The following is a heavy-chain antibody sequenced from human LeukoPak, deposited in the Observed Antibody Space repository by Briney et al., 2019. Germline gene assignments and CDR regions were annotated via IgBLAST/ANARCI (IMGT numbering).Heavy chain of an antibody. CDR3: AKVTKVVVADTPIDY. V-gene: IGHV3-23*01. CDR1: GFTFSSYA. CDR2: ISGSGGST. D-gene: IGHD2-15*01. Sequence: WGSLRLSCAASGFTFSSYAMSWVRPAPGKGLEWVSAISGSGGSTYYADSVKGRFTISRDNSKNTLYLQMNSLRAEDTAVYYCAKVTKVVVADTPIDYWGQGTLVTVSS. J-gene: IGHJ4*02.